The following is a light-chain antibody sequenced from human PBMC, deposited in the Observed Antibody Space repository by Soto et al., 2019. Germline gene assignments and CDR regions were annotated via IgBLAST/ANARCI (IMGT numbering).Light chain of an antibody. V-gene: IGLV2-11*01. J-gene: IGLJ1*01. CDR1: SSDVGGYNH. CDR3: CSYAGTYTFV. CDR2: DVI. Sequence: QSVLTQPRSVSGSPGQSVTISCSGTSSDVGGYNHVSWYQQHPGKAPKLMIYDVIKRPSGVPERFSGSKSGNTASLIISGLQAEDEADYYCCSYAGTYTFVFGTGTKLTVL.